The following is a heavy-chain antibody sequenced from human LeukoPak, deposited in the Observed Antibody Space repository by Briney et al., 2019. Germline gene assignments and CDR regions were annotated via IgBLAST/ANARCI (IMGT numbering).Heavy chain of an antibody. D-gene: IGHD5-18*01. CDR3: ASPGEYSYAFDI. CDR2: ISSSSTI. CDR1: GFTFSSYS. J-gene: IGHJ3*02. Sequence: PGGSLRLSCAASGFTFSSYSMNWDRQAPGKGLEWVSYISSSSTIYYADSVKGRFTISRDNAKNSLYLQMNSLRAEDTAVYYCASPGEYSYAFDIWGQGTMVTVSS. V-gene: IGHV3-48*01.